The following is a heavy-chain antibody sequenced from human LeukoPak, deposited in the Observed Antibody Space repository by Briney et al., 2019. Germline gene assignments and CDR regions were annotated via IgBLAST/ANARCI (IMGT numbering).Heavy chain of an antibody. D-gene: IGHD2-2*01. J-gene: IGHJ4*02. CDR1: GFTFDDYA. V-gene: IGHV3-9*01. CDR2: ISWNSGSI. Sequence: HPGGSLRLSCAASGFTFDDYAMHWVRQAPGKGLEWVSGISWNSGSIGYADSVKGRFTISRDNAKNSLYLQMNSLRAEDTALYYCARNLPAADYWGQGTLVTVSS. CDR3: ARNLPAADY.